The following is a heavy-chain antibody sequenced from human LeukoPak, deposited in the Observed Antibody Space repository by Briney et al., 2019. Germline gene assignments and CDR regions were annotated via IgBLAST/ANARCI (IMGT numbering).Heavy chain of an antibody. J-gene: IGHJ4*02. CDR2: IKQDGSEK. CDR3: ARDRGFWSGYLTPKLDY. V-gene: IGHV3-7*01. CDR1: GFTFSSYW. Sequence: GGSLRLSCAASGFTFSSYWMSWVRQAPGKGLEWVANIKQDGSEKYYVDSVKGRFTISRDNAKNSLYLQMNSLRAEDTAVYYCARDRGFWSGYLTPKLDYWGQGTLVTVSS. D-gene: IGHD3-3*01.